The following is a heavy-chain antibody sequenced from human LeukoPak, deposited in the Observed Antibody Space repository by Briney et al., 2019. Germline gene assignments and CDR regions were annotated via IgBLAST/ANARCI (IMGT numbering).Heavy chain of an antibody. CDR1: GGSFSGYY. Sequence: SETLSLTCAVYGGSFSGYYWSWIRQPPGKGLEWSGEINHSGSTNYNPSLKSRVTISVDTSKNQFSLKLSSVTAADTAVYYCARGPTPITMIVVVRRKYYFDYWGQGTLVTVSS. V-gene: IGHV4-34*01. CDR3: ARGPTPITMIVVVRRKYYFDY. J-gene: IGHJ4*02. D-gene: IGHD3-22*01. CDR2: INHSGST.